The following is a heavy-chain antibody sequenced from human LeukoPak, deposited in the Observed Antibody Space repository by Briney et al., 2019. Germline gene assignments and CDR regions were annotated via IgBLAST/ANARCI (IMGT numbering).Heavy chain of an antibody. V-gene: IGHV1-69*13. CDR2: IIPIFGTA. CDR3: ASTFYCGGDCYSGVGDY. Sequence: SVKVSCKASGGTFSSYAISWVRQAPGQGLEWMGGIIPIFGTANYAQKFQGRVTITADESTGTAYMELSSLRSEDTAVYYCASTFYCGGDCYSGVGDYWGQGTLVTVSS. CDR1: GGTFSSYA. J-gene: IGHJ4*02. D-gene: IGHD2-21*02.